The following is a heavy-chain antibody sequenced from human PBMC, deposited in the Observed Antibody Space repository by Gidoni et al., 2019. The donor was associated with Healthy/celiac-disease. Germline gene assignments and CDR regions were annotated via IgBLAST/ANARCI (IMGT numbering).Heavy chain of an antibody. V-gene: IGHV1-69-2*01. CDR3: ATLRYYYDSSGFDSGMDV. CDR2: VDPADGET. Sequence: EVPLVQSGAEVTKPGATVKISCKVSGSTFTTYHIHWVQQAPGKGLDWMGLVDPADGETIYAEKFQGRVTITADTSTDTAYMELSSLRSEDTAVYYCATLRYYYDSSGFDSGMDVWGQGTTVTVSS. CDR1: GSTFTTYH. J-gene: IGHJ6*02. D-gene: IGHD3-22*01.